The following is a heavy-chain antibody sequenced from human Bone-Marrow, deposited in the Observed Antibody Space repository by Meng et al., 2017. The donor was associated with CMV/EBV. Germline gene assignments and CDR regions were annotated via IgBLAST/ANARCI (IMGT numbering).Heavy chain of an antibody. J-gene: IGHJ6*02. CDR3: ARALGVVVVPAAIPPYGMDV. Sequence: SVKVSCKASGGTFSSYTISWVRQAPGQGLEWMGRIIPILGIANYAQKFQGRVTITADKSTSTAYMELSSLRSEGTAVYYCARALGVVVVPAAIPPYGMDVWGQGTTVTVSS. CDR1: GGTFSSYT. D-gene: IGHD2-2*01. CDR2: IIPILGIA. V-gene: IGHV1-69*02.